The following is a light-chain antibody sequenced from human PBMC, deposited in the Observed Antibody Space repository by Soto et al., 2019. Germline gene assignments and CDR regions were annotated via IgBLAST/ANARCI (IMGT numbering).Light chain of an antibody. CDR2: KAS. Sequence: DIQMTQSPSTLSASVGYRVTITCRASQSISSWLAWYQQKPGKAPKLLIYKASTLQSGVTSRFSGSGSGTAFTLAISSLQPDDSATYYCQQYNDNWTFGQGTKVEIK. V-gene: IGKV1-5*03. CDR3: QQYNDNWT. CDR1: QSISSW. J-gene: IGKJ1*01.